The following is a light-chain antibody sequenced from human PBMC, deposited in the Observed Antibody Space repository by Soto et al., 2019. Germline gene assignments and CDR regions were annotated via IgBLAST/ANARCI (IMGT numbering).Light chain of an antibody. CDR1: SSDDGAYNF. CDR2: NVY. J-gene: IGLJ1*01. V-gene: IGLV2-14*03. Sequence: QSVLTQSASVSGSPGQSITISCTGTSSDDGAYNFVSWHQQHPRKAPTLMIYNVYDRPSRISYRFSGSKSGNTASLTISGLQGEVEADYFCSTYTVSRTYVFGTGTKVTVL. CDR3: STYTVSRTYV.